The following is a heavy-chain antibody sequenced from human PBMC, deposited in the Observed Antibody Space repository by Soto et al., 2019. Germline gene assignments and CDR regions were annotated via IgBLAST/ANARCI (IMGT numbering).Heavy chain of an antibody. D-gene: IGHD1-1*01. CDR1: GYTFTSYH. Sequence: ASVKVSCKASGYTFTSYHMHWVRQAPGHGPEWMGRINPSGGSTNYAQKFQGRVTMTRDTSTSTAYMELSRLSSEDTALYYCGRVFAGNWNDDPSGGAFAIWGQGTKVTVSS. CDR3: GRVFAGNWNDDPSGGAFAI. V-gene: IGHV1-46*03. J-gene: IGHJ3*02. CDR2: INPSGGST.